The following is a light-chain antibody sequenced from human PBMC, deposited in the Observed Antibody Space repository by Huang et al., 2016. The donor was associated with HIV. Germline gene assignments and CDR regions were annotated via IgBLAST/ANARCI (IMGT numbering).Light chain of an antibody. CDR1: QTISSY. J-gene: IGKJ4*02. V-gene: IGKV3-11*01. CDR3: HQRAGWPL. Sequence: EVVLTQSPATLSLSPGERATLPFRASQTISSYLAWYQHKPGQPPRLLIYDTSKRATGIPARFSGSGSETDFTLTISSLEPEDFAVYYWHQRAGWPLFGGGTKVEIK. CDR2: DTS.